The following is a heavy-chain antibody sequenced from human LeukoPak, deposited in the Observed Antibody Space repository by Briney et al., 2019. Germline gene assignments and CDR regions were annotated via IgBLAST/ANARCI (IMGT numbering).Heavy chain of an antibody. D-gene: IGHD4-17*01. V-gene: IGHV4-59*12. CDR2: IYYSGST. CDR3: ATRPGDYFDAFDI. J-gene: IGHJ3*02. Sequence: SETLSLTCTVSGVSISSYYWSWIRQPPGKGLEWIGYIYYSGSTYYNPSLKSRVTISVDTSKNQFSLKLSSVTAADTAVYYCATRPGDYFDAFDIWGQGTMVTVSS. CDR1: GVSISSYY.